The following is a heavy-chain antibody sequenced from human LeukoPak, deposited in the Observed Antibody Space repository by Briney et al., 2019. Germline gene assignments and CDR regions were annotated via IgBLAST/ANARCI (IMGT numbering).Heavy chain of an antibody. Sequence: QPGGSLRLSCAASGLTFTNYAMTWVRQAPGKGLECVSVISGSGTKTYYADSVKGRFTISRDNSKSTVYLQINSLRVDDTAVYYCSKGHSDYGTGFDLWGRGTLVTVSS. CDR1: GLTFTNYA. D-gene: IGHD5-12*01. V-gene: IGHV3-23*01. CDR2: ISGSGTKT. J-gene: IGHJ4*02. CDR3: SKGHSDYGTGFDL.